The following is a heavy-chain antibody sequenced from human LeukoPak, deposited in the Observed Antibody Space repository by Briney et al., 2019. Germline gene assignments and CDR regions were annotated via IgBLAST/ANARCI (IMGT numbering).Heavy chain of an antibody. CDR3: ARQGQKIQLWLSPRWFDP. Sequence: GASVKVSCKASGYTFTSYYMHWVRQAPGQGLEWMGIISPSGGSTSYALKFQGRVTMTRDMSTSTVYMELSSLRSEDTAVYYCARQGQKIQLWLSPRWFDPWGQGTLVTVSS. CDR1: GYTFTSYY. J-gene: IGHJ5*02. D-gene: IGHD5-18*01. CDR2: ISPSGGST. V-gene: IGHV1-46*01.